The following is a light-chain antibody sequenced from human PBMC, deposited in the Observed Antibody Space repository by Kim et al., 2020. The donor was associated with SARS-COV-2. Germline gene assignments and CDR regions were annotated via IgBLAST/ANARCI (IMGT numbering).Light chain of an antibody. J-gene: IGKJ4*01. CDR2: AAS. CDR1: QSVSSN. Sequence: SPGERATLSCRASQSVSSNLGWYQQKPGQAPRLLIYAASTRATGIPARFSGSGSGTEFTLTISSLQSEDVAVYYCQQYDNWPPSTFGGGTKVEIK. CDR3: QQYDNWPPST. V-gene: IGKV3-15*01.